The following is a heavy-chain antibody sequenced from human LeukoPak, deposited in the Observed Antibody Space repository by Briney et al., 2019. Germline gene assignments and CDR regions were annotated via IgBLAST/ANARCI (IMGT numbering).Heavy chain of an antibody. D-gene: IGHD1-26*01. V-gene: IGHV1-18*01. CDR3: ARKIAPGGTGLGCLDA. CDR2: ISGYNGHT. CDR1: EDRFNSFG. Sequence: ASVKVSCKASEDRFNSFGISWVRQVPGQGLEWMGWISGYNGHTKYSQNLLGRVTLTTDTSSSTAYMELRSLRSDDTAVYYCARKIAPGGTGLGCLDAWGQGTLVLVSS. J-gene: IGHJ5*02.